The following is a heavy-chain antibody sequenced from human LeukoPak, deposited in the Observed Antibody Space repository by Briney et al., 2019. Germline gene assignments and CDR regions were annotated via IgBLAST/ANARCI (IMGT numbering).Heavy chain of an antibody. CDR2: ISSSGGTT. J-gene: IGHJ6*02. Sequence: GGSLRLSCAASGFTFSSHAMSCVRQAPEKGLEWVSIISSSGGTTYYADSVKGRFTFSRDNSKNTLYLQMNSLRAEDTAVYYCAKGWNNMDVWGQGTTVTVSS. D-gene: IGHD1/OR15-1a*01. CDR1: GFTFSSHA. CDR3: AKGWNNMDV. V-gene: IGHV3-23*01.